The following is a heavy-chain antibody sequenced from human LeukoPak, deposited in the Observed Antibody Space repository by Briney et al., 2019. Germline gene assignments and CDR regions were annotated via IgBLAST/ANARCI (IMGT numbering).Heavy chain of an antibody. V-gene: IGHV3-74*01. J-gene: IGHJ4*02. CDR3: ARDQSSVFDY. CDR2: IKGDGSST. D-gene: IGHD6-25*01. CDR1: GLTFSSYW. Sequence: GGSLRLSCAASGLTFSSYWMHSVRPAPGKGLVWVSRIKGDGSSTTHADSVKCRFTITRDNTKNTLYLQMNSLRAEDTAVYYCARDQSSVFDYWGQGTLVTVSS.